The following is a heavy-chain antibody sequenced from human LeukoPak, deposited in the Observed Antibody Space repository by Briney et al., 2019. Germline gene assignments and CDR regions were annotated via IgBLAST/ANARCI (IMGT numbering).Heavy chain of an antibody. V-gene: IGHV3-7*01. CDR3: ARDTYDSSGYYAHLDY. Sequence: GGSLRLSCAASGFTFSSYWMSWVRQAPGKGLEWVANIKQDGSEKYYVDSVKGRFTISRDNAKNSLYLQMSSLRAEDTAVYYCARDTYDSSGYYAHLDYWGQRTLVTVSS. CDR2: IKQDGSEK. D-gene: IGHD3-22*01. J-gene: IGHJ4*02. CDR1: GFTFSSYW.